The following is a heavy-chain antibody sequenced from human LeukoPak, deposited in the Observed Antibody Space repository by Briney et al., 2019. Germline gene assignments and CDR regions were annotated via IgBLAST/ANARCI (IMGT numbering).Heavy chain of an antibody. Sequence: SETLSLTCSVSGGSISSYYWRWIRQPPGKGLEWIGYIYYSGSTNYNPSLKSRVTISVETSKNQFSLRLSSVTAADTAVYYCARDILATSIAAPYYWGQGTLVTVSS. CDR2: IYYSGST. J-gene: IGHJ4*02. CDR1: GGSISSYY. V-gene: IGHV4-59*01. D-gene: IGHD6-13*01. CDR3: ARDILATSIAAPYY.